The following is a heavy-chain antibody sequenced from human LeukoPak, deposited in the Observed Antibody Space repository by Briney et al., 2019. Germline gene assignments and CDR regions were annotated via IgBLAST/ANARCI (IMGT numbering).Heavy chain of an antibody. J-gene: IGHJ4*02. CDR1: GFTLSDYY. CDR3: ARDRHNSIFDY. Sequence: GGSLRLSCAASGFTLSDYYMSWIRQAPGKGLEWVSYISSSGSTIYYADSVKGRFTISRDNAKNSLYLQMNSLRAEDTAVYYCARDRHNSIFDYWGQGTLVTVSS. V-gene: IGHV3-11*04. CDR2: ISSSGSTI.